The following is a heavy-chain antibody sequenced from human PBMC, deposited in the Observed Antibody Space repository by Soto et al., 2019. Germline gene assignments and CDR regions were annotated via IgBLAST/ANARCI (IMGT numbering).Heavy chain of an antibody. CDR3: ASWREREHAFDV. J-gene: IGHJ3*01. Sequence: DVQLVESGGGLIQPGESLRLSCVAFGLTVSGTKYVAWVRQAPGKGLAWVSALYDVFGSFYADSVKGRFTTSSDRSRSTVYLQMNDLRPDDTAVYYCASWREREHAFDVWGQGTEVIVSP. CDR1: GLTVSGTKY. V-gene: IGHV3-53*01. CDR2: LYDVFGS. D-gene: IGHD1-1*01.